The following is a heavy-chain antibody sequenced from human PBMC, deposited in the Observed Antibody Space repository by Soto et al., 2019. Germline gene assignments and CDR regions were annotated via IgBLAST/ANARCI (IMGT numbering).Heavy chain of an antibody. V-gene: IGHV4-34*01. CDR2: INHSGST. CDR3: RFCSSTSCTRFDY. Sequence: QVQLQQWGAGLLKPSETLSLTCAVYGGSFSGYYWSWIRQPPGKGLECIGEINHSGSTNYNPSLKSRVTISVDTSKNQFSLKLSSVTAADTAVYYCRFCSSTSCTRFDYWGQGTLVTVSS. D-gene: IGHD2-2*01. CDR1: GGSFSGYY. J-gene: IGHJ4*02.